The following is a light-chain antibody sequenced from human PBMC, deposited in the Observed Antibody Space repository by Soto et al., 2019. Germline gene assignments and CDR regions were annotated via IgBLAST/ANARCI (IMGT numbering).Light chain of an antibody. Sequence: QSVLTQPRSVSGSPGQSVTISCTGTSSDFGGYNYVTWYQHHAGKAPKLRIYDVSKRPSGVPDRFSGSRSGNTASLTISGLQTEDEAEYFCCSYAGSNTLVCGGGTKVTVL. CDR2: DVS. CDR3: CSYAGSNTLV. V-gene: IGLV2-11*01. CDR1: SSDFGGYNY. J-gene: IGLJ3*02.